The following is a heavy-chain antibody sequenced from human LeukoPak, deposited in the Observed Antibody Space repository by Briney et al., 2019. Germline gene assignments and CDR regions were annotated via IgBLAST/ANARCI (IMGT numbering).Heavy chain of an antibody. J-gene: IGHJ6*02. Sequence: PGGSLRLSCAASGFTFSNYAMNWVRQAPGKGLEWVSSISSRSSYIYYADSVKGRCTISRDDAKNSLYLQMNSLRAEDTAVYYCARALVVPAVMRYYYYGMDVWGQGTTVTVSS. D-gene: IGHD2-2*01. CDR1: GFTFSNYA. CDR2: ISSRSSYI. CDR3: ARALVVPAVMRYYYYGMDV. V-gene: IGHV3-21*01.